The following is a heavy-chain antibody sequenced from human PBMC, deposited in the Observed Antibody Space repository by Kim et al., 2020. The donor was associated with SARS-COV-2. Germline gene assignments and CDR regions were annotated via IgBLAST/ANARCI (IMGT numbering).Heavy chain of an antibody. CDR3: ARDAANYNWNDVPYYFDY. CDR2: ISSSSSYT. CDR1: GFTFSDYY. V-gene: IGHV3-11*05. D-gene: IGHD1-20*01. J-gene: IGHJ4*02. Sequence: GGSLRLSCAASGFTFSDYYMSWIRQAPGKGLEWVSYISSSSSYTNYADSVKGRFTISRDNAKNSLYLQMNSLRAEDTAVYYCARDAANYNWNDVPYYFDYWGQGTLVTVSS.